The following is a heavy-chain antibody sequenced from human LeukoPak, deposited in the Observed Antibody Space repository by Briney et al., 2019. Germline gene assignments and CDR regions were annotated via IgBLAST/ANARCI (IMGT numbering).Heavy chain of an antibody. CDR1: GFTFDDYA. CDR3: AKDRHNYYYYGMDV. J-gene: IGHJ6*02. V-gene: IGHV3-9*01. Sequence: GGSLRLSCAASGFTFDDYAMHWVRQAPGKGLEWVSGISWNSGGIDYADSVKGRFTISRDNAKNSLYLQMNSLRPEDTALYYCAKDRHNYYYYGMDVWGQGITVTVSS. CDR2: ISWNSGGI.